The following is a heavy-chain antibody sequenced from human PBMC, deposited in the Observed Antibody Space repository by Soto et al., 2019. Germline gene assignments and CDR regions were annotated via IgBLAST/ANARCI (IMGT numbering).Heavy chain of an antibody. J-gene: IGHJ4*02. CDR3: ARHGWDFDY. CDR2: IYYSGST. CDR1: GGSISSSSYY. D-gene: IGHD1-26*01. V-gene: IGHV4-39*01. Sequence: QLQLQESGPGLVKPSETLSLTCTVAGGSISSSSYYWGWIRQPPGKGLEWIGSIYYSGSTYHNPSLMSGVTISVDTSKNQFTLKLSSVTAADTAVYYCARHGWDFDYWGQGTLVTVSS.